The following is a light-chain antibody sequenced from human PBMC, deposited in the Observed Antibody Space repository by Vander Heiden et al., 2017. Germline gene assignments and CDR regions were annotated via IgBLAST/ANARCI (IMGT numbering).Light chain of an antibody. CDR1: SSNIGSKT. CDR2: SNN. CDR3: AAWDDSLNGWV. Sequence: QSVLTPPLSAFGTPGQRVTISCSGSSSNIGSKTVNRYQQLPGTAPKLLIYSNNQRPSGVPDRFSGSKSGTSASLAISGLQSEDEADYYCAAWDDSLNGWVFGGGTKLTVL. V-gene: IGLV1-44*01. J-gene: IGLJ3*02.